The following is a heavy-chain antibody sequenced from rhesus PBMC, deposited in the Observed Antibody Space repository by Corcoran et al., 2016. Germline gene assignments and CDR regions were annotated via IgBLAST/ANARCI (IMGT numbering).Heavy chain of an antibody. CDR1: GYTFTDSY. CDR3: ARKGFDY. J-gene: IGHJ4*01. Sequence: QVQLVQSGAEVKKPGSSVKVSCKASGYTFTDSYMPWVRQAPRQGLEWMGWINPYNDKTKYAQKFQGRVTMTRDKSTSTADMELSSLRSEDTAVYYCARKGFDYWGQGVLVTVSS. V-gene: IGHV1S2*01. CDR2: INPYNDKT.